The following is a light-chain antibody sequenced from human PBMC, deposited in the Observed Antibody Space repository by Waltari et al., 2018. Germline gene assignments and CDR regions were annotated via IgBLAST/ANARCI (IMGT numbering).Light chain of an antibody. CDR1: SSNIGVST. CDR3: AAWDRSLSIVV. CDR2: SSM. V-gene: IGLV1-44*01. J-gene: IGLJ2*01. Sequence: QSVLTQPPSASGTPGQRVTISCSGSSSNIGVSTVNWYQQFPGPAPKLLIYSSMRRPSGVPDRFSGSESGTSASLAISGLQSEDEADYYCAAWDRSLSIVVFGGGTKLTVL.